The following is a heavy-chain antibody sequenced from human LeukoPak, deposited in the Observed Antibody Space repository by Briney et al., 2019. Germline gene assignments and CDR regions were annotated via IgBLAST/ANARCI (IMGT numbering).Heavy chain of an antibody. CDR3: ARCGYSDAWRCDH. Sequence: GASVKVSCKASGYTFTSYTIHWVRQAPGQRLEWMGWINTGNGNTEYSQKFQGRVTVTTDTSASTAYMELSSLRSEHTAVYYCARCGYSDAWRCDHWGQGTLVTVSS. D-gene: IGHD5-18*01. CDR1: GYTFTSYT. CDR2: INTGNGNT. J-gene: IGHJ5*02. V-gene: IGHV1-3*04.